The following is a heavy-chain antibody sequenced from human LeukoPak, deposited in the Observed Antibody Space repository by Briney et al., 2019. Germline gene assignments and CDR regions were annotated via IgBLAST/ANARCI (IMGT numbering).Heavy chain of an antibody. J-gene: IGHJ6*03. Sequence: PSETLSLTCTVSGGSISSHYWSWIRQPPGKGLEWIGYIYYSGSTNYNPSLKSRVIISVDTSKNQFSLKLSSVTAADTAVYYCARVGGYCSSTSCMGYYYYYMDVWAKGPRSPSP. CDR3: ARVGGYCSSTSCMGYYYYYMDV. V-gene: IGHV4-59*11. D-gene: IGHD2-2*01. CDR1: GGSISSHY. CDR2: IYYSGST.